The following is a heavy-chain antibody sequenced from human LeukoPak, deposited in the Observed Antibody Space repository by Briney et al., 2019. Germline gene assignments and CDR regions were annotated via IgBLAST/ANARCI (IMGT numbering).Heavy chain of an antibody. CDR3: ARDYCGGDCYSRGNRPRGAFDI. Sequence: SETLSLTCTVSGGSISSYYWSWIRQPARKGLEWIGRIYTSGSTNYNPSLKSRVTMSVDTSKNQFSLKLSSVTAADTAVYYCARDYCGGDCYSRGNRPRGAFDIWGQGTMVTVSS. CDR1: GGSISSYY. V-gene: IGHV4-4*07. J-gene: IGHJ3*02. D-gene: IGHD2-21*02. CDR2: IYTSGST.